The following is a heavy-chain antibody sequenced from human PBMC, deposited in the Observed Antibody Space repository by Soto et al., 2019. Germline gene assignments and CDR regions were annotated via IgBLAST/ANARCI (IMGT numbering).Heavy chain of an antibody. J-gene: IGHJ6*02. CDR1: GYTFYSHS. Sequence: QAQLVQSGAEVKKPGASVKVSCKASGYTFYSHSIRWVRQAPGKGLEGMGRISADNGNTKYAQKFRGRVTMTTDTSTSTGYMELRNLRSDDTAVYYCARCIQQDYYYGMDVGGQGTTVTVSS. CDR2: ISADNGNT. V-gene: IGHV1-18*01. D-gene: IGHD5-18*01. CDR3: ARCIQQDYYYGMDV.